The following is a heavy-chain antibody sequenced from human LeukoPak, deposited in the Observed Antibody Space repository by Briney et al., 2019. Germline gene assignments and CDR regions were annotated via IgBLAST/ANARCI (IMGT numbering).Heavy chain of an antibody. CDR1: GGSISSYY. Sequence: PSETLSLTCTVSGGSISSYYWSWIRQPPGKGLEWIGYIYYSGSTNYSPSLKSRVTISVDTSKNQFSLKLSSVTAADTAVYYCARIIPRYCSSTSCYQPLFDYWGQGTLVTVSS. CDR3: ARIIPRYCSSTSCYQPLFDY. V-gene: IGHV4-59*01. D-gene: IGHD2-2*01. CDR2: IYYSGST. J-gene: IGHJ4*02.